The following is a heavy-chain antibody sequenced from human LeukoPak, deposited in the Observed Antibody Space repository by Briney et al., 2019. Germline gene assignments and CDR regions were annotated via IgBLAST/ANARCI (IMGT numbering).Heavy chain of an antibody. J-gene: IGHJ4*02. D-gene: IGHD4-23*01. Sequence: PSETLSLTCAVYGGSFSGYYWSWIRQPPGKGLEWIGEINHSGSTNYNPSLKSRVTISVDTSKNQFSLKLSSVTAVDTAVYYCARATDHAGNPNFDYWGQGTLVTVSS. CDR3: ARATDHAGNPNFDY. V-gene: IGHV4-34*01. CDR1: GGSFSGYY. CDR2: INHSGST.